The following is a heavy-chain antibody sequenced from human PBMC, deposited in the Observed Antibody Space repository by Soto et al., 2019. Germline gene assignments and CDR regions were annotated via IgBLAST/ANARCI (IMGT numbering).Heavy chain of an antibody. J-gene: IGHJ4*02. CDR3: ARAPIVVRAFDY. CDR2: IYYSGST. V-gene: IGHV4-30-4*01. D-gene: IGHD1-26*01. CDR1: GGAISSGDYY. Sequence: QVQLQESGPGLVKPSQTLSLTCTVSGGAISSGDYYWSWIRQPPGKGLEWIGYIYYSGSTYYNPSLKSRVTISGDTSKNQFSLKLSSVTAADTAVYYCARAPIVVRAFDYWVKGTLVTVSS.